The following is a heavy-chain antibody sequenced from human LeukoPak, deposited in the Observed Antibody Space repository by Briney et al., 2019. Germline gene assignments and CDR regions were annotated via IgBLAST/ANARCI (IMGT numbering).Heavy chain of an antibody. CDR1: GGPISSYY. CDR2: VYYGGST. V-gene: IGHV4-59*01. J-gene: IGHJ4*02. CDR3: ARERSSVTTNHKVFDY. D-gene: IGHD4-17*01. Sequence: SETLSLTCTVSGGPISSYYRSWIRQPPGKGLEWIGYVYYGGSTNYNPSLKSRVTISVDTSKNQFSLKLSSVTAADTAVYYCARERSSVTTNHKVFDYWGQGTLVTVSS.